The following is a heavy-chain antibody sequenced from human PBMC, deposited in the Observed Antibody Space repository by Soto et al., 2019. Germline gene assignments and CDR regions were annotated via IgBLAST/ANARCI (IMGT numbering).Heavy chain of an antibody. CDR1: DGSFSGYY. CDR2: INHSGST. CDR3: ARGRVVVAAIGSCYMDV. V-gene: IGHV4-34*01. J-gene: IGHJ6*03. Sequence: SETLSITCAVYDGSFSGYYSSWIRQPPGKGLEWIGEINHSGSTNYNPSLKSRVTISVDTSKNQFSLKLSSVTAADTAVYYCARGRVVVAAIGSCYMDVWGNGTTVTVSS. D-gene: IGHD2-15*01.